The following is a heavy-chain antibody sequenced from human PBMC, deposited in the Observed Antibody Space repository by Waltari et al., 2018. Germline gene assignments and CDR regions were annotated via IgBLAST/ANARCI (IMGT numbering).Heavy chain of an antibody. CDR1: GFTFSGYW. J-gene: IGHJ4*02. CDR3: ARDRPTPSSPGDNFDY. Sequence: EVQLVESGGGVVQPGGSLRLSCAASGFTFSGYWMHWVRHVPGKGLAWGARMKEGGAIITYGDFVKGRFTISRDNAKNTRHLVMESLRVEDTAVYYCARDRPTPSSPGDNFDYWGQGALVTVSS. D-gene: IGHD6-6*01. V-gene: IGHV3-74*03. CDR2: MKEGGAII.